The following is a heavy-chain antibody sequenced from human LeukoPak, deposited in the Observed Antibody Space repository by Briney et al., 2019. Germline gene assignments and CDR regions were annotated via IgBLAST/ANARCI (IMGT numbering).Heavy chain of an antibody. CDR2: INTSGST. Sequence: PSQTLSLTCTVSGGSISSYYWSWIRQPAGKGLEWIGRINTSGSTNYNPSLRSRVTMSVDTSKNQFSLKLSSVTAADTAVYYCASQGTFGGLRFLEWLPFDNWGQGTLVTVSS. J-gene: IGHJ4*02. D-gene: IGHD3-3*01. V-gene: IGHV4-4*07. CDR1: GGSISSYY. CDR3: ASQGTFGGLRFLEWLPFDN.